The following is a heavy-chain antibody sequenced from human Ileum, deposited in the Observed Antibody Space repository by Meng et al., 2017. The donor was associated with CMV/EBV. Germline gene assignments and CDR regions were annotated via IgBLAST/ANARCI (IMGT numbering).Heavy chain of an antibody. J-gene: IGHJ4*02. D-gene: IGHD6-19*01. CDR3: ARWRSSGWYFFDF. V-gene: IGHV4-39*07. CDR2: MYHSGST. Sequence: QLQLQESGPGLVKPSETLSLTCSVTGGSVSSNTCYWAWIRQSPGEGLEWIGSMYHSGSTYHNPSLKSRVTISVDTSKNQFPLKLNSVTAADTAVYYCARWRSSGWYFFDFWGQGTLVTVSS. CDR1: GGSVSSNTCY.